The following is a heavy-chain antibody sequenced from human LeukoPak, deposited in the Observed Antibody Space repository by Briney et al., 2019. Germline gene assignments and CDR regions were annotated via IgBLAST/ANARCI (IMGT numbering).Heavy chain of an antibody. CDR2: INQDGSET. V-gene: IGHV3-7*01. J-gene: IGHJ4*02. CDR3: ARNKAKSTTTLGY. CDR1: GFTFSSYW. D-gene: IGHD4-11*01. Sequence: GGSLRLSCAASGFTFSSYWMSWVRQAPGKGLEWVANINQDGSETLYVDAVKGRFTISRDNAKNSLFLQMNSPRGEDTAVYYCARNKAKSTTTLGYWGQGTLVIVSS.